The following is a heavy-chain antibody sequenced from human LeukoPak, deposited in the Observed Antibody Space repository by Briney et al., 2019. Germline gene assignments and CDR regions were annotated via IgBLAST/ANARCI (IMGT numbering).Heavy chain of an antibody. CDR1: GFTFSSYA. CDR2: ISYDGSNK. Sequence: SGGSLRLSCAASGFTFSSYAMSWVRQAPGKGLEWVAVISYDGSNKYYGDSVKGRFTIARDNSKDTLFLQMNSLRGDDTALYYCAKGHATEAQYSSGWYDDFDSWGQGALVTVSS. V-gene: IGHV3-30*04. CDR3: AKGHATEAQYSSGWYDDFDS. J-gene: IGHJ4*02. D-gene: IGHD6-19*01.